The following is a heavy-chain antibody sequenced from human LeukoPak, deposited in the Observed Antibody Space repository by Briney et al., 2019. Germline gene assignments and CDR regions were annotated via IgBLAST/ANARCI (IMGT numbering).Heavy chain of an antibody. D-gene: IGHD6-19*01. CDR2: ITPIFGTA. Sequence: ASVKVSCKASGGTFSSYAISWVRQAPGQGLEWMGGITPIFGTANYAQKFQGRVTITTDESTSTAYMELSSLRSEDTAVYYCASGIAVAGIIYWGQGTLVTVSS. CDR1: GGTFSSYA. CDR3: ASGIAVAGIIY. V-gene: IGHV1-69*05. J-gene: IGHJ4*02.